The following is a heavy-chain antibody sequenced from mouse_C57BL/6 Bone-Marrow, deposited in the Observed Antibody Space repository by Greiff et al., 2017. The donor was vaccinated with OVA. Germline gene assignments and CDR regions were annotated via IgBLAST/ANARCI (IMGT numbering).Heavy chain of an antibody. CDR3: TRWGWDDFDY. Sequence: EVMLVESGGGLVQPGGSMKLSCAASGFTFSDAWMDWVRQSPEKGLEWVAEIRNKANNHATYYAESVKGRFTISRDDSKSSVYLQMNSLRAEDTGIYYCTRWGWDDFDYWGQGTTLTVSS. V-gene: IGHV6-6*01. CDR1: GFTFSDAW. J-gene: IGHJ2*01. D-gene: IGHD3-3*01. CDR2: IRNKANNHAT.